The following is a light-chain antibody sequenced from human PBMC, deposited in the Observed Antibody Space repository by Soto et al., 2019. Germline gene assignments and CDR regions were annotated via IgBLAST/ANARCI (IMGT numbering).Light chain of an antibody. V-gene: IGKV2D-29*01. J-gene: IGKJ4*01. CDR2: EVS. CDR3: MQNIQLPLT. Sequence: ILMTQTPLSLSVTPGQPASISCKSSQSLLHSDGKTYLYWYLQKAGQAPQLLMYEVSNRFSGVPDRFSGSGSGTDFTLKISRVEAEDVGVYYCMQNIQLPLTFGGGTKVEI. CDR1: QSLLHSDGKTY.